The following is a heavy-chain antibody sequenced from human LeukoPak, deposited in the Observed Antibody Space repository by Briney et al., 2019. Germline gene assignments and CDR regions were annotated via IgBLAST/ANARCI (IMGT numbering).Heavy chain of an antibody. CDR2: ISYEGSNK. Sequence: GGSLRLSCAASGFTLSTFAMHWVRQPPGKGLEWVAAISYEGSNKFYTDSVKGRFTISRDNSKNTLYLQMNSLRAEDTAVYYCARDARKTETLLDYWGQGTLVTVSS. CDR3: ARDARKTETLLDY. V-gene: IGHV3-30-3*01. CDR1: GFTLSTFA. D-gene: IGHD5/OR15-5a*01. J-gene: IGHJ4*02.